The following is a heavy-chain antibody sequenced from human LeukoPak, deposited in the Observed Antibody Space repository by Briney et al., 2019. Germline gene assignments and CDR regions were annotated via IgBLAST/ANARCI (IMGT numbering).Heavy chain of an antibody. Sequence: GGSLRLSCAASGFTFSSYAMHWVRQAPGKGLEWVANIKQDGSEKYYVDSVKGRFTISRDNARNSLYLQMNSLRAEDTAVYYCARALFYCGGDGYAAGYYFDYWGQGTLVTVSS. J-gene: IGHJ4*02. CDR3: ARALFYCGGDGYAAGYYFDY. CDR2: IKQDGSEK. CDR1: GFTFSSYA. V-gene: IGHV3-7*01. D-gene: IGHD2-21*02.